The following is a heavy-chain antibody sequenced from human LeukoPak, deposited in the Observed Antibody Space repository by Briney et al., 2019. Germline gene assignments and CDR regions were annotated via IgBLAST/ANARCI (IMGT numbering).Heavy chain of an antibody. J-gene: IGHJ4*02. CDR3: AKVPYYDILTGYPYFDY. V-gene: IGHV3-23*01. Sequence: GGSLRLPCAASGFTFSSYAMSWVRQAPGKGLEWVSAISGSGGSTYYADSVKGRFTISRDNSKNTLYLQMNSLRAEDTAVYYCAKVPYYDILTGYPYFDYWGQGTLVTVSS. D-gene: IGHD3-9*01. CDR1: GFTFSSYA. CDR2: ISGSGGST.